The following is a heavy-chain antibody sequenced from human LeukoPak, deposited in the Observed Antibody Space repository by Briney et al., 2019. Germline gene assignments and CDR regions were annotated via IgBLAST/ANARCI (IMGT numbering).Heavy chain of an antibody. Sequence: PSETLSLTCAVSGYSISSGYYWGWIRQPPGKGLEWIGSIYHSGSTYYNPSLKSRVTISVDTSKNQFSLKLSSVTAADTAVYYCARGRYCSGGSCYSTYGDYWGQGTLVTVSS. J-gene: IGHJ4*02. V-gene: IGHV4-38-2*01. D-gene: IGHD2-15*01. CDR2: IYHSGST. CDR3: ARGRYCSGGSCYSTYGDY. CDR1: GYSISSGYY.